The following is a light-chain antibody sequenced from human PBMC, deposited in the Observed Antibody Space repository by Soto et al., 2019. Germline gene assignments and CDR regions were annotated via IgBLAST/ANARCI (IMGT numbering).Light chain of an antibody. CDR2: GAS. Sequence: EIELTQSPGTLSLSPGERATLSCRASQSFNSIYLAWYQQKPGQAPRLLIYGASSRATGIPDRFSGSGSGTDFTLTISRLEPEDFAVYYCHQYDSWTFGQGTKV. CDR1: QSFNSIY. J-gene: IGKJ1*01. CDR3: HQYDSWT. V-gene: IGKV3-20*01.